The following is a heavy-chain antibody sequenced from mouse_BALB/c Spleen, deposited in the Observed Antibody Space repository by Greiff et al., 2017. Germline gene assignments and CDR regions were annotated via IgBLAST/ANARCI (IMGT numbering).Heavy chain of an antibody. V-gene: IGHV5-4*02. J-gene: IGHJ3*01. Sequence: EVKLVESGGGLVKPGGSLKLSCAASGFTFSDYYMYWVRQTPEKRLEWVATISDGGSYTYYPDSVKGRFTISRDNAKNNLYLQMSSLKSEDTAMYYCARDSSYGKAWFAYWGQGTLVTVSA. CDR3: ARDSSYGKAWFAY. CDR2: ISDGGSYT. CDR1: GFTFSDYY. D-gene: IGHD2-10*02.